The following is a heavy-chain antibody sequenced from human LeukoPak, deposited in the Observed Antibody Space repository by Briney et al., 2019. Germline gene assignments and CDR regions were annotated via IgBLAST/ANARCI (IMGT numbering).Heavy chain of an antibody. J-gene: IGHJ5*02. V-gene: IGHV3-21*01. CDR1: GFTFCSYS. CDR3: ARDRIAAYNWFDP. Sequence: PGGSLRLSCAASGFTFCSYSMNWVPQAPGKGLKGVSSISSSSSYIYYADSVKGRFTISRDNAKNSLYLQMNSLRAEDTAVYYCARDRIAAYNWFDPWGQGTLVTVSS. CDR2: ISSSSSYI. D-gene: IGHD6-13*01.